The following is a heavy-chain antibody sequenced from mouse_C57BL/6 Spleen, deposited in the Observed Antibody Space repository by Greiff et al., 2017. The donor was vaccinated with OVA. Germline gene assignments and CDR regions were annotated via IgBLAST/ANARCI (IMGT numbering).Heavy chain of an antibody. D-gene: IGHD1-1*01. CDR3: TREGEITTVVAKGFAY. V-gene: IGHV5-9-1*02. Sequence: EVQLQESGEGLVKPGGSLKLSCAASGFTFSSYAMSWVRQTPEKRLEWVAYISSGGDYIYYADTVKGRFTISRDNARNPLYLQMSSLKSEDTAMYYCTREGEITTVVAKGFAYWGQGTLVTVSA. CDR1: GFTFSSYA. CDR2: ISSGGDYI. J-gene: IGHJ3*01.